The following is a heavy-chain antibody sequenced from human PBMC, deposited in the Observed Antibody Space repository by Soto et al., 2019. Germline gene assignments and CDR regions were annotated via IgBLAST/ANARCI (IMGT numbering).Heavy chain of an antibody. CDR1: GYTFTSYD. CDR3: ARVRDIWGSYRSAFDY. V-gene: IGHV1-8*01. CDR2: MNPNSGNT. J-gene: IGHJ4*02. D-gene: IGHD3-16*02. Sequence: ASVKVSCKASGYTFTSYDINWVRQATGQGLEWMGWMNPNSGNTGYAQKFQGRVTMTRDTSISTAYMELSSLRSEDTAVYYCARVRDIWGSYRSAFDYWGQGTLVPVSS.